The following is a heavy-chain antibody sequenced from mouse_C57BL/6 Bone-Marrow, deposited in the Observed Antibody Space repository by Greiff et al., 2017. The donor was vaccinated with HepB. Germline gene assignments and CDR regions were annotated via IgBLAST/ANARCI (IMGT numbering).Heavy chain of an antibody. CDR2: IDPETGGT. Sequence: QVQLKESGAELVRPGASVTLSCKASGYTFTDYEMHWVKQTPVHGLEWIGAIDPETGGTAYNQKFKGKAILTADKSSSTAYMELRSLTSEDSAVYYCTKPPFITTVYYAMDYWGQGTSVTVSS. J-gene: IGHJ4*01. CDR1: GYTFTDYE. D-gene: IGHD1-1*01. CDR3: TKPPFITTVYYAMDY. V-gene: IGHV1-15*01.